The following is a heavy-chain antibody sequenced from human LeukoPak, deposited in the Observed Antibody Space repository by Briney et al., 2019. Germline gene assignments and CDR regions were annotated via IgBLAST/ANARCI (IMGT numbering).Heavy chain of an antibody. CDR1: GFTLHDHG. CDR3: AREATWGQWYFDL. CDR2: IAADGGVK. V-gene: IGHV3-30*03. D-gene: IGHD6-19*01. J-gene: IGHJ4*02. Sequence: GTSLRLSCAASGFTLHDHGMGWVRQAPGKGLEWVAVIAADGGVKQYADFVKGRFSLSRDNSKNTVFLEMNGLTVEDTAVYYCAREATWGQWYFDLWGQGAPVTVSS.